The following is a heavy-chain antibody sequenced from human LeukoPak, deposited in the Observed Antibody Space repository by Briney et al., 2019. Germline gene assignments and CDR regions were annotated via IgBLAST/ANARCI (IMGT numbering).Heavy chain of an antibody. J-gene: IGHJ4*02. Sequence: SVKVSCKASGGTFSSYAISWVRQAPGQGLGWMGGIIPIFGTANYAQKFQGRVTITADESTSTAYMELSSLRSEDTAVYYCASLASGYYYGSFDYWGQGTLVTVSS. CDR3: ASLASGYYYGSFDY. CDR1: GGTFSSYA. V-gene: IGHV1-69*13. CDR2: IIPIFGTA. D-gene: IGHD3-22*01.